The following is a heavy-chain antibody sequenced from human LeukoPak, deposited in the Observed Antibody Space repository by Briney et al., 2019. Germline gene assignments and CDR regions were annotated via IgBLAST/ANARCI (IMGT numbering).Heavy chain of an antibody. J-gene: IGHJ4*02. Sequence: SETLSLTCTVSGGSISSSSYYWGWIRQPPGKGLEWIGSIYYSGSTYYNPSLKSRVTISVDTSKNQFSLKLSSVTAADTAVYHCALLSGHAGWGQGTLVTVSS. CDR1: GGSISSSSYY. CDR2: IYYSGST. CDR3: ALLSGHAG. D-gene: IGHD1-26*01. V-gene: IGHV4-39*01.